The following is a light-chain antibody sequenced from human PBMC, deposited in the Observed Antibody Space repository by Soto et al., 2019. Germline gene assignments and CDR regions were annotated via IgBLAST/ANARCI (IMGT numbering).Light chain of an antibody. CDR3: SSYAGSNNYV. J-gene: IGLJ1*01. CDR1: SSDIGGYNY. Sequence: QSALTQPPSASGSPGQSVTISCTGTSSDIGGYNYVSWYPQHPGKAPKLMIYEVSKRHSGVPDRFSGSKSGNTASLTVAGLQAEDAADYYCSSYAGSNNYVFGSGTKLTVL. V-gene: IGLV2-8*01. CDR2: EVS.